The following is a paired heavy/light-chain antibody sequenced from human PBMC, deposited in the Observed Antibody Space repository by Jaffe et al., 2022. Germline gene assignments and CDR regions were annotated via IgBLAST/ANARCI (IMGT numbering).Heavy chain of an antibody. J-gene: IGHJ1*01. CDR3: ARGSVRVVVVAATFEYFQH. CDR1: GGSFSGYY. D-gene: IGHD2-15*01. Sequence: QVQLQQWGAGLLKPSETLSLTCAVYGGSFSGYYWSWIRQPPGKGLEWIGEINHSGSTNYNPSLKSRVTISVDTSKNQFSLKLSSVTAADTAVYYCARGSVRVVVVAATFEYFQHWGQGTLVTVSS. CDR2: INHSGST. V-gene: IGHV4-34*01.
Light chain of an antibody. J-gene: IGLJ3*02. CDR3: QSYDSSLKV. CDR2: GNS. Sequence: QSVLTQPPSVSGAPGQRVTISCTGSSSNIGAGYDVHWYQQLPGTAPKLLIYGNSNRPSGVPDRFSGSKSGTSASLAITGLQAEDEADYYCQSYDSSLKVFGGGTKLTVL. CDR1: SSNIGAGYD. V-gene: IGLV1-40*01.